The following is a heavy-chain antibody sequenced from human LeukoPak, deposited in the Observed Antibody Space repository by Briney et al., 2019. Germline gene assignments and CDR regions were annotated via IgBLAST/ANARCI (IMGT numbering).Heavy chain of an antibody. CDR3: ARLFLEWPSHGPLFPDY. Sequence: PGGSLRLSCAASGFTFSSYEMNWVRQAPGKGLEWVSYISSSGSTIYYADSVKGRFTISRDNAKNSLYLQMNSLRAEDTAVYYCARLFLEWPSHGPLFPDYWGQGTLVTVSS. CDR2: ISSSGSTI. D-gene: IGHD3-3*01. V-gene: IGHV3-48*03. J-gene: IGHJ4*02. CDR1: GFTFSSYE.